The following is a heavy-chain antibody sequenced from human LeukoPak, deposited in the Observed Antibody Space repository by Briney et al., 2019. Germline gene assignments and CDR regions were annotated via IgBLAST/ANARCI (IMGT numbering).Heavy chain of an antibody. CDR2: IYPGDSNT. CDR1: GYSFTSYW. J-gene: IGHJ4*01. Sequence: GESLKISCKGSGYSFTSYWIGWVRQMPGKGLEWMGLIYPGDSNTRYSPSFQGQVTISADKSINTAFLQWRSLKASDTAMYDCARRSDSDTLWGEGTLVTVSS. CDR3: ARRSDSDTL. V-gene: IGHV5-51*01. D-gene: IGHD3-22*01.